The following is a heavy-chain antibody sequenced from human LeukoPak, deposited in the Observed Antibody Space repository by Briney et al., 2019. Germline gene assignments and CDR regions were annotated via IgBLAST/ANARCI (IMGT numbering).Heavy chain of an antibody. CDR1: GFTFSNAW. V-gene: IGHV3-15*01. Sequence: PGGSLRLSCAASGFTFSNAWMSWVRQAPGKGLEWVGRIKSKTDGGTTDYAAPVKGRFTISRDNSKNTLYLQMNSLRAEDTAVYYCAKDHYDILTGYYLYNWFDPWGQGTLVTVYS. CDR3: AKDHYDILTGYYLYNWFDP. CDR2: IKSKTDGGTT. J-gene: IGHJ5*02. D-gene: IGHD3-9*01.